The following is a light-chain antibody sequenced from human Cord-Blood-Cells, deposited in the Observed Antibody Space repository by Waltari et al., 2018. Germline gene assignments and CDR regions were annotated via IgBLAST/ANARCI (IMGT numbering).Light chain of an antibody. V-gene: IGLV2-11*01. J-gene: IGLJ1*01. CDR2: DVS. CDR1: SSDVGGYNY. CDR3: CSYAGSYTYV. Sequence: QSALTQPRSVSGSPGPAVTISCTGTSSDVGGYNYVSWYPQHPGKAPKLMIYDVSKRPSGVPDRFSGSKSGNTASLTISGLQAEDEADYYCCSYAGSYTYVFGTGTKVTVL.